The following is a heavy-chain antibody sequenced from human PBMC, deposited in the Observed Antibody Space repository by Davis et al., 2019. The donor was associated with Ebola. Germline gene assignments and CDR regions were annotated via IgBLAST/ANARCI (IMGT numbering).Heavy chain of an antibody. Sequence: ASVKVSCKASGYTFTSYGITWVRQAPGQGLEWMGWINPHNGNTNYAQNVQGRVTMTTDTSTSTAYMEVGILRSDDTAVYYCARDPGEGYGDLYYYYGMDVWGKGTTVTVSS. D-gene: IGHD4-17*01. V-gene: IGHV1-18*04. J-gene: IGHJ6*04. CDR3: ARDPGEGYGDLYYYYGMDV. CDR2: INPHNGNT. CDR1: GYTFTSYG.